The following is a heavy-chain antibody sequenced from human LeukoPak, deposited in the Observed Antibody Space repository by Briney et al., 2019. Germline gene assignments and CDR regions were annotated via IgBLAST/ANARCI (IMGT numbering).Heavy chain of an antibody. V-gene: IGHV3-66*01. J-gene: IGHJ4*02. CDR1: GFTVSSNY. CDR2: IYSGGST. CDR3: AIRVDGYIYGPLDN. Sequence: RGSLTLSCAPSGFTVSSNYMSWVRQAPGKGLEWVSVIYSGGSTHYADSVKGRFTISRDNSKNTLYLQMNSLRAEDTAVYYCAIRVDGYIYGPLDNWGQGSPVSVSS. D-gene: IGHD5-24*01.